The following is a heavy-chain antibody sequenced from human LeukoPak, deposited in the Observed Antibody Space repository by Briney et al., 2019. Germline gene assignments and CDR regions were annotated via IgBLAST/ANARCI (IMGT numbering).Heavy chain of an antibody. D-gene: IGHD2-2*01. J-gene: IGHJ4*02. V-gene: IGHV3-7*01. Sequence: GGSLRLSCAASGFNTSTYWMSWVRQTPGKGLEWVANINQPGSGKYHVDSVKGRFTISRDNAKNSLYLQMDSLRPDDTAVYYCAKDRPIIGYCSSTSCPGFDYWGQGTLVTVSS. CDR2: INQPGSGK. CDR1: GFNTSTYW. CDR3: AKDRPIIGYCSSTSCPGFDY.